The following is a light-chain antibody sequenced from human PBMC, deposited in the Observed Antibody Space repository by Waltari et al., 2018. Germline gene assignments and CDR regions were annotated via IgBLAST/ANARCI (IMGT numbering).Light chain of an antibody. CDR2: GVS. CDR3: TSYAGSTLFVI. CDR1: DPNKF. V-gene: IGLV2-14*03. Sequence: SALPPPASVSGSPGQSLTVSFPVFDPNKFVSWYQQQPGKSPRLIIYGVSERPSGVSHRFSGSKSGSTAYLTISGLQAEDEANYFCTSYAGSTLFVIFGGGTKLTVL. J-gene: IGLJ2*01.